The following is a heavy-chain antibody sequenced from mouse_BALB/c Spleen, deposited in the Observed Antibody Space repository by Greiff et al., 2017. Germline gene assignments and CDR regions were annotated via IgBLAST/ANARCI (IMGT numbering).Heavy chain of an antibody. D-gene: IGHD2-4*01. V-gene: IGHV14-4*02. CDR2: IDPENGDT. CDR3: NPYDYDDGAWFAY. CDR1: GFNIKDYY. Sequence: EVKLQESGAELVRSGASVKLSCTASGFNIKDYYMHWVKQRPEQGLEWIGWIDPENGDTEYAPKFQGKATMTADTSSNTAYLQLSSLTSEDTAVYYCNPYDYDDGAWFAYWGQGTLVTVSA. J-gene: IGHJ3*01.